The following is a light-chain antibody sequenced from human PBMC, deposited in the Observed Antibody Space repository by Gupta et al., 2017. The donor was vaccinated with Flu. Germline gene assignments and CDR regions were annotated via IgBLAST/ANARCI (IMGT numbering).Light chain of an antibody. CDR3: ESYDTSLSSNV. J-gene: IGLJ1*01. V-gene: IGLV1-40*01. Sequence: MVTTSSARSSTIVGNYDVSWYQQLPGTAPKLLSYDNDNRPSGVPDRFSGSKSGTSATLAITGLQAGDEAGYYCESYDTSLSSNVFGAGTKLTVL. CDR2: DND. CDR1: SSTIVGNYD.